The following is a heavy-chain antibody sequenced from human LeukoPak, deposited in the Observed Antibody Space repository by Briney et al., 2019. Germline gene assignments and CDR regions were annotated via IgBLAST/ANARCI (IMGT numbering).Heavy chain of an antibody. V-gene: IGHV4-59*01. CDR3: ARVSRIAVAGLFDY. Sequence: SETLSLTCTVSGGSISSYYWSWIRHPPGKGLEWIGYIYYSGSTNYNPSLKSRVTISVDTSKNQFSLKLSSVTAADTAVYYCARVSRIAVAGLFDYWGQGTLVTVSS. J-gene: IGHJ4*02. D-gene: IGHD6-19*01. CDR2: IYYSGST. CDR1: GGSISSYY.